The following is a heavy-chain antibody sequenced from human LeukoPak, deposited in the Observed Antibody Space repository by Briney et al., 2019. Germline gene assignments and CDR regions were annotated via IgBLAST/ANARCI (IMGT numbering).Heavy chain of an antibody. CDR2: IYDSGST. J-gene: IGHJ4*02. CDR1: GGSIRSSYYY. V-gene: IGHV4-39*01. Sequence: SETLSLTCTVSGGSIRSSYYYWGWIRQPPGKGLEWIGSIYDSGSTYYNPSLKSRVTISVDTSKNQFSLKLNSVTAADTAVYYCARGRRLVTAPCYFDYWGQGTLVTVSS. D-gene: IGHD3-9*01. CDR3: ARGRRLVTAPCYFDY.